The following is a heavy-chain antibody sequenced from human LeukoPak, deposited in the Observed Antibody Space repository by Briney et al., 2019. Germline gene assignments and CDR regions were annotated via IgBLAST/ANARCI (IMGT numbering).Heavy chain of an antibody. D-gene: IGHD3-10*01. V-gene: IGHV1-69*04. CDR2: IIRILGIA. J-gene: IGHJ5*02. CDR3: ARDRSGGYEGWFDP. CDR1: GGTFSSYA. Sequence: SVKVPCKASGGTFSSYAISWVRQAPRQGLEWMGRIIRILGIANYAQKFQGRVTITADKSTSTAYMELSSLRSEDTAVYYCARDRSGGYEGWFDPWGQGTLVTVSS.